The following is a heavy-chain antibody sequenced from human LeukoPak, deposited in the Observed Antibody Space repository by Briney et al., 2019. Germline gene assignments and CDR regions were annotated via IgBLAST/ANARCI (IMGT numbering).Heavy chain of an antibody. Sequence: GGSLRLSCAASGFTFSSYSMNWVRQAPGKGLEWVSYISSSSSTIYCADSVKGRFTISRDNAKNSLYLQMNSLRAEDTAVYYCARLGMARFDPWGQGTLVTVSS. D-gene: IGHD5-24*01. CDR1: GFTFSSYS. J-gene: IGHJ5*02. V-gene: IGHV3-48*01. CDR3: ARLGMARFDP. CDR2: ISSSSSTI.